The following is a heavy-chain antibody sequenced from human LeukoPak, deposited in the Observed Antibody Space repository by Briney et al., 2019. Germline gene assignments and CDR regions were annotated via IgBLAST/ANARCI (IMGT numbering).Heavy chain of an antibody. CDR3: ARARASGRSGFDY. V-gene: IGHV3-23*01. Sequence: GGSLRLSCAASGFTFSSYAMSWVRQAPGKGLEWVSVISGSGGSTYYADSVKGRFTISRDNAKNSLDLQMNSLRDEDTAVYYCARARASGRSGFDYWGQGTLVTVSS. J-gene: IGHJ4*02. CDR1: GFTFSSYA. D-gene: IGHD2-15*01. CDR2: ISGSGGST.